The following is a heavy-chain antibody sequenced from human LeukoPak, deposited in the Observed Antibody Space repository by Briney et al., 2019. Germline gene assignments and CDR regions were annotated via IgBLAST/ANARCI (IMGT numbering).Heavy chain of an antibody. CDR2: IGSAGDT. D-gene: IGHD4-17*01. V-gene: IGHV3-13*01. J-gene: IGHJ4*02. CDR3: AKLLNDYGDYYFDS. Sequence: GGFLRLSCAASGFTFSSYDMHWVRQATGKGLEWVSAIGSAGDTYYPGSVKGRFTISRDNSKNTLYLQMNSLRADDTAAYYCAKLLNDYGDYYFDSWGQGTLVTVSS. CDR1: GFTFSSYD.